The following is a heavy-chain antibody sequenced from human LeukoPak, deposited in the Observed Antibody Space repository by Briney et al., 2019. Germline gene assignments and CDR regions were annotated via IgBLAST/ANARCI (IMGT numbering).Heavy chain of an antibody. D-gene: IGHD4-17*01. CDR1: SGSISYFY. J-gene: IGHJ4*02. CDR2: IHYTGST. V-gene: IGHV4-59*08. Sequence: SETLSLTCTASSGSISYFYWNWIRQPPGKGLEWIGYIHYTGSTNYNPSLKSRVTISVDTSKNQFSLKLSSVTAADTAVYYCARHAGYGAFFDYWGQGTLVTVSS. CDR3: ARHAGYGAFFDY.